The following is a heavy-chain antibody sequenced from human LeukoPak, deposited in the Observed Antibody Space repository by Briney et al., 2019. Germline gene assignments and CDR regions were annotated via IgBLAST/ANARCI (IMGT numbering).Heavy chain of an antibody. CDR3: ASRYSSGWYYGMDV. J-gene: IGHJ6*04. CDR1: GGSFSGYY. Sequence: SETLSLTCAVYGGSFSGYYWSWIRQPPGKGLEWIGEINHSGSTNYNPSLKSRVTISVDTSKNQFSLKLSSATAADTAVYYCASRYSSGWYYGMDVWGKGTTVTVSS. CDR2: INHSGST. D-gene: IGHD6-19*01. V-gene: IGHV4-34*01.